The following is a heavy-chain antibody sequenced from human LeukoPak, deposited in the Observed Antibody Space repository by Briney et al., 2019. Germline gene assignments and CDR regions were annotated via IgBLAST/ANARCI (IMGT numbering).Heavy chain of an antibody. V-gene: IGHV3-23*01. CDR3: AKGHSSSWYEGYFDY. D-gene: IGHD6-13*01. Sequence: GGSLRLSCAASGFTFSSYAMSWVRQAPGKGLEWVSAISGSGGSTYYADSVKGRFTISRDNSKNTLYLQMNSLRAEDTAVYYCAKGHSSSWYEGYFDYWGQATLVTVSS. CDR2: ISGSGGST. J-gene: IGHJ4*02. CDR1: GFTFSSYA.